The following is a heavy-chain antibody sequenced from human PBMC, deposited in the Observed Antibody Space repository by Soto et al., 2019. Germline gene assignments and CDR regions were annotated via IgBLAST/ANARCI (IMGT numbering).Heavy chain of an antibody. V-gene: IGHV3-23*01. Sequence: GGYLRLSCAASGFTFSSYAMSWVRQAPGKGLERVSAISGSGGSTYYADSVKGRFTISRDNSKNTLYLQMNSLRAEDTAVYYCGSAGREGETGMVISGQPEHYYYCCYMDVWGKGTAV. CDR2: ISGSGGST. D-gene: IGHD5-18*01. J-gene: IGHJ6*03. CDR3: GSAGREGETGMVISGQPEHYYYCCYMDV. CDR1: GFTFSSYA.